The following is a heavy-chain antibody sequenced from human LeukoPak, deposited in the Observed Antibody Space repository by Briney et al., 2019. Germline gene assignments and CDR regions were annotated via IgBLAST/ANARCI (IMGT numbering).Heavy chain of an antibody. V-gene: IGHV4-34*01. CDR2: INHSGST. CDR1: GGSFSGYY. J-gene: IGHJ6*04. D-gene: IGHD2-2*01. Sequence: SETLSLTCAVYGGSFSGYYWSWIRQPPGKGLEWIGEINHSGSTNYNPSLKSRVTISVDTSKNQFSLKLSSVTAADTAVYYCARASNLYCSSTSCPHYYYGMDVWGKGTTVTVSS. CDR3: ARASNLYCSSTSCPHYYYGMDV.